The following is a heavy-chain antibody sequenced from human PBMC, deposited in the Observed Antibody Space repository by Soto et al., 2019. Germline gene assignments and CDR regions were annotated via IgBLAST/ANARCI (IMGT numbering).Heavy chain of an antibody. V-gene: IGHV3-30-3*01. J-gene: IGHJ4*02. Sequence: ESGGGVVQPGRSLRLSCAASGFTFSSYAMHWVRQAPGKGLEWVAVISYDGSNKYYADSVKGRFTISRDNSKNTLYLQMNSLRAEDTAVYYCARAHPDIEENYFDYWGQGTLVTVSS. CDR1: GFTFSSYA. CDR3: ARAHPDIEENYFDY. CDR2: ISYDGSNK.